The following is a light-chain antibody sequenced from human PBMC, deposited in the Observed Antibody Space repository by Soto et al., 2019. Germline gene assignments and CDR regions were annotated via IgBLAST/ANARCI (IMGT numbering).Light chain of an antibody. J-gene: IGKJ5*01. CDR1: QGISSY. CDR2: AAS. V-gene: IGKV1-9*01. Sequence: DIQLTQSPSFLPASVGDRVTITCRASQGISSYLAWYQQKPGKAPKLLIYAASTLQSGVPSRFSGSGSGTEFTLTISSLQPEDFATYYCHQLNSYPRTFGQGTRLEIK. CDR3: HQLNSYPRT.